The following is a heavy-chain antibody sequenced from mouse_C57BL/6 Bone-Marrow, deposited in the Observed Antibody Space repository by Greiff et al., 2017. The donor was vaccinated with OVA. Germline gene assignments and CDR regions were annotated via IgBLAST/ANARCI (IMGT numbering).Heavy chain of an antibody. CDR1: GFTFSDYY. V-gene: IGHV5-12*01. J-gene: IGHJ1*03. CDR2: ISNGGGST. CDR3: ARVITTVVAEDWYFDV. D-gene: IGHD1-1*01. Sequence: EVQGVESGGGLVQPGGSLKLSCAASGFTFSDYYMYWVRQTPEKRLEWVAYISNGGGSTYYPDTVKGRFTISRDNAKNTLYLQMSRLKSEDTAMYYCARVITTVVAEDWYFDVWGTGTTVTVSS.